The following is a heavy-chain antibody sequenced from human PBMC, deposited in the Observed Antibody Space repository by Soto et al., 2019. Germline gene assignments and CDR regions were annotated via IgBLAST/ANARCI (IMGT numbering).Heavy chain of an antibody. V-gene: IGHV3-15*01. CDR3: SRQRRGDFDY. CDR1: GITFSNAW. J-gene: IGHJ4*02. CDR2: IKSITDGGTT. Sequence: GGSLRLSCAASGITFSNAWMTWVRQAPGKGLEWVGRIKSITDGGTTDYAAPVKGRFTISRDDSKDTLYLQMNNLRTEDTAVYYCSRQRRGDFDYWGQGTLVTVSS.